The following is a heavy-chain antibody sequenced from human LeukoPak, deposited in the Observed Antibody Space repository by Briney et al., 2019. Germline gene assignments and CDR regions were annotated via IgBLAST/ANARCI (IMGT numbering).Heavy chain of an antibody. CDR1: GFTFSSYA. CDR3: ANHNIATFDY. Sequence: GGSLRLSCAASGFTFSSYAMSWVRQAAGKGLEWVSAISDTGANTYYADSVKGRFTISRDNSKNTLYLQINSLRADDTAVYYCANHNIATFDYWGQGTLVTVSS. CDR2: ISDTGANT. J-gene: IGHJ4*02. D-gene: IGHD2/OR15-2a*01. V-gene: IGHV3-23*01.